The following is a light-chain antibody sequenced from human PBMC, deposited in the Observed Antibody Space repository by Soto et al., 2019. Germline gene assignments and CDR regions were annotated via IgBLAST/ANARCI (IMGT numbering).Light chain of an antibody. CDR1: QSISTY. J-gene: IGKJ2*01. CDR2: AAS. Sequence: DIQITQSPSSLSASIGDRVTIPCRASQSISTYLNWYQQKPGKAPNLLIYAASSLQSGVPSRFSGSGSGTDFTLTISSLQPEDFATYYCQQSYSTPYTFGQGTKLEIK. CDR3: QQSYSTPYT. V-gene: IGKV1-39*01.